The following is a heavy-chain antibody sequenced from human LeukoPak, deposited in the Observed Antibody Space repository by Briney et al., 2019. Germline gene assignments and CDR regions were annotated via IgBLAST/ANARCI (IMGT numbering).Heavy chain of an antibody. CDR2: IYYSGST. D-gene: IGHD5-12*01. V-gene: IGHV4-31*03. CDR1: GGSISSGGYY. Sequence: PSETLSLTCTVSGGSISSGGYYWSWIRQHPGKGLEWIGYIYYSGSTYYNPSLKSRVTISVDTSKNQFSLKLSSVTAADTAVYYCARGGYSGGPNLDYWDQGTLVTVSS. CDR3: ARGGYSGGPNLDY. J-gene: IGHJ4*02.